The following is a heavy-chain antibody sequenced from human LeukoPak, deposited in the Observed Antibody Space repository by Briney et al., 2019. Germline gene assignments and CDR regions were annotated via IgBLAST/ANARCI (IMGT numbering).Heavy chain of an antibody. CDR1: GYTFTSYD. J-gene: IGHJ4*02. D-gene: IGHD3-10*01. Sequence: ASVKVSCKASGYTFTSYDINWVRQATGQGLEWMGWMNPNSGNTGYAQKFQGRVTMTRNTSISTAYMELSSLRSEDTAVYYCARVRITMVRGVITTFDYWGQGTLVTVSS. V-gene: IGHV1-8*01. CDR2: MNPNSGNT. CDR3: ARVRITMVRGVITTFDY.